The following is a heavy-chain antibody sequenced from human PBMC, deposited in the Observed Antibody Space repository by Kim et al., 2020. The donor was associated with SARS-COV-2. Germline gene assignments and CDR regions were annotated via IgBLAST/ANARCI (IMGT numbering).Heavy chain of an antibody. D-gene: IGHD3-22*01. J-gene: IGHJ3*02. V-gene: IGHV1-69*01. Sequence: NYAQKFQGRVTITADESTSTAYMELSSLRSEDTAVYYCGGYYYDSSGVDIWGQGTMVTVSS. CDR3: GGYYYDSSGVDI.